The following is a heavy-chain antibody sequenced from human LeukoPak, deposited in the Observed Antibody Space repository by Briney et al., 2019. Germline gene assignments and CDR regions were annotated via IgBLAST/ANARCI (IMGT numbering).Heavy chain of an antibody. D-gene: IGHD5-12*01. CDR2: INPNSGGT. J-gene: IGHJ6*03. CDR3: ARGRLERRGYSGYDYYYYYYMDV. V-gene: IGHV1-2*02. Sequence: ASVKVSCKASGYTFTGYYMHWVRQAPGQGLEWMGWINPNSGGTNYAQKFQGRVTMTRDTSISTAYMELSRLRSDDTAVYYCARGRLERRGYSGYDYYYYYYMDVWGKGTTVTVSS. CDR1: GYTFTGYY.